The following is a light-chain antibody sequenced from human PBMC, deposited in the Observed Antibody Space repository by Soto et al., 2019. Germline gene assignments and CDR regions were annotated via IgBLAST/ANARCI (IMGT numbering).Light chain of an antibody. CDR1: SSNIGRNT. Sequence: QSGLTQPPSASGTPGQRIIISCSGSSSNIGRNTVNCYQHLPGRAPKVLIYRNSHRPSGATGRFSGSQSGSAASLAISGLQSEDADDYYCAAWDDNMRGVLFGGGTKLTVL. CDR2: RNS. J-gene: IGLJ3*02. CDR3: AAWDDNMRGVL. V-gene: IGLV1-44*01.